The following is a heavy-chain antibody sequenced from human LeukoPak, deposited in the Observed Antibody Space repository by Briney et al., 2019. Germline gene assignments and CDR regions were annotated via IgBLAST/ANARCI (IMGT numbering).Heavy chain of an antibody. CDR3: AKDLGWIQFGY. V-gene: IGHV3-30*04. CDR1: GFSFTSFS. J-gene: IGHJ4*02. D-gene: IGHD5-18*01. Sequence: PGGSLRLSCAASGFSFTSFSIHWVRQTPDKGLEWLAVISFDGITKYYADSVKGRFTISRDNSKNTVYLQVRSLRAEDTAVYYCAKDLGWIQFGYWGQGALVTVSS. CDR2: ISFDGITK.